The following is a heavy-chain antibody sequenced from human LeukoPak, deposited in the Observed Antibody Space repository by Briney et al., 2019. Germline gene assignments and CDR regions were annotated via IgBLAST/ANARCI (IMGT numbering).Heavy chain of an antibody. J-gene: IGHJ4*02. Sequence: GGSLRLSCIGSGFTFSSHWMSWVRQAPGKGLEWVANIRQDGGEKYHLDSVEGRFTISRDNAKNSLYLQMNSLRAEDTAAYYCAKYGSGSNFDYWGQGTLVTVSS. V-gene: IGHV3-7*02. CDR1: GFTFSSHW. D-gene: IGHD3-10*01. CDR2: IRQDGGEK. CDR3: AKYGSGSNFDY.